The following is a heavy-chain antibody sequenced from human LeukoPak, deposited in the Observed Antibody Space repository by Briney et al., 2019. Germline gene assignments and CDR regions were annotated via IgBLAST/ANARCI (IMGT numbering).Heavy chain of an antibody. J-gene: IGHJ4*02. CDR3: ARAARGPIRYFDY. V-gene: IGHV4-59*01. CDR2: IYYSGST. CDR1: GGSISSYY. D-gene: IGHD3-9*01. Sequence: SETLSLTCTVSGGSISSYYWSWIRQPPGKGLEWIGYIYYSGSTSHNPSLQSRVTISVDMSKNQFSLKLSTVTAADTAVYYCARAARGPIRYFDYWGQGALVTVSS.